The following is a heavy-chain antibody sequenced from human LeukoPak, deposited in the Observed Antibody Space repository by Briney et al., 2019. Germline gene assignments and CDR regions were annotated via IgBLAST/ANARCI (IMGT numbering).Heavy chain of an antibody. CDR3: ARGRGVVVAATLNY. Sequence: ASVKVSCKASGYTFTSYDINWVRQATGQGLEWMGWMNPNSGNTGYAQKFQGRVTMTRNTSISTAYMELSSLRSEDTAVYYCARGRGVVVAATLNYCGQGTLVTVSS. CDR1: GYTFTSYD. J-gene: IGHJ4*02. CDR2: MNPNSGNT. V-gene: IGHV1-8*01. D-gene: IGHD2-15*01.